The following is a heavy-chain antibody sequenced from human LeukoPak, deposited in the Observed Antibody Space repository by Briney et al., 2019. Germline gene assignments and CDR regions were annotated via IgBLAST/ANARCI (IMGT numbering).Heavy chain of an antibody. Sequence: GGSLRLSCAASGFTFSNYAMHWVRQAPGKGLEWVTITSSDGSNKYYADSVKGRFTISRDNSKNTLDLQMNSLRDEDTAVYFCARDYCSSTNCFPQNWGQGTLVTVSS. V-gene: IGHV3-30-3*01. J-gene: IGHJ4*02. CDR3: ARDYCSSTNCFPQN. CDR1: GFTFSNYA. CDR2: TSSDGSNK. D-gene: IGHD2-2*01.